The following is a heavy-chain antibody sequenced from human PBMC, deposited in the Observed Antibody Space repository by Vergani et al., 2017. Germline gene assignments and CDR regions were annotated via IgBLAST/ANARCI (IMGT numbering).Heavy chain of an antibody. CDR2: IYHSGST. CDR3: ARHTPYGSGSYFYYYYGMDV. Sequence: QVQLQESGPGLVKPSETLSLTCAVSGYSISSGYYWGWIRQPPGKGLEWIGSIYHSGSTYHNPSLKSRVTISVDTSKNQFSLKLSSVTAADTAVYYCARHTPYGSGSYFYYYYGMDVWGQGTTVTVSS. J-gene: IGHJ6*02. V-gene: IGHV4-38-2*01. D-gene: IGHD3-10*01. CDR1: GYSISSGYY.